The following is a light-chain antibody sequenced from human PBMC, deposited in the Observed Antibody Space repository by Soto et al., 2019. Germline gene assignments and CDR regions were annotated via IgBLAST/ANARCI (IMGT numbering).Light chain of an antibody. CDR3: QQSYSTPPT. Sequence: DIQMTQSPSSLSASVGDRVTITCRASQPISTYLNWFRQKSGKAPKLLIYAASSLQSGVPSRFSGSGSGTDFTLTISSLQPEDFATYYCQQSYSTPPTFGQGTKVDIK. CDR1: QPISTY. CDR2: AAS. J-gene: IGKJ1*01. V-gene: IGKV1-39*01.